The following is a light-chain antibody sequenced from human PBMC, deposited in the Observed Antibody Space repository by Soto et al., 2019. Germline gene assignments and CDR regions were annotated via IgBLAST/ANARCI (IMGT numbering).Light chain of an antibody. Sequence: QSALTQPASVSGSPGQSITISCTGTSSDVGSYNLVSWYQQHPGKAPKLMIYEGSKRPSGVSNRFSGSKSGNPASLTISGLKAEDEADYYCCSYAGSSPSYVFGTGPKVTVL. CDR2: EGS. V-gene: IGLV2-23*01. J-gene: IGLJ1*01. CDR3: CSYAGSSPSYV. CDR1: SSDVGSYNL.